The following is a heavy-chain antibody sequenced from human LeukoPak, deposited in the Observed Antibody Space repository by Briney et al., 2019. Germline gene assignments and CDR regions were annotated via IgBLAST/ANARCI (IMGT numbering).Heavy chain of an antibody. V-gene: IGHV3-53*01. Sequence: PGGSLRLSCAASGFTVSSNYMSWVRQAPGKGLEWVSVIYSGGSTYYADSVKGRFTISRDNSKNTLYLQMNSLRAEDTAVYHCARGAITMVRGVIIPPYFDYWGQGTLVTVSS. J-gene: IGHJ4*02. D-gene: IGHD3-10*01. CDR1: GFTVSSNY. CDR3: ARGAITMVRGVIIPPYFDY. CDR2: IYSGGST.